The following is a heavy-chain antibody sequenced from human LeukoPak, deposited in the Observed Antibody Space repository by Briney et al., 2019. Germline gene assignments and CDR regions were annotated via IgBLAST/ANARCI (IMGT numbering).Heavy chain of an antibody. CDR3: ARGSSSWYSVDAFDI. Sequence: PSETLSLTCTVSGGSISSSSYYWGWIRQPRGKGLEWIGSIYYSGSTYYNPSLKSRVTISVDTSKNQFSLKLSSVTAADTAVYYCARGSSSWYSVDAFDIWGQGTMVTVSS. CDR1: GGSISSSSYY. V-gene: IGHV4-39*07. D-gene: IGHD6-13*01. J-gene: IGHJ3*02. CDR2: IYYSGST.